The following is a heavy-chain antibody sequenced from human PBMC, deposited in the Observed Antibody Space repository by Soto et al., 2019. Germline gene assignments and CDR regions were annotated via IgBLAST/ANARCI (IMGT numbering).Heavy chain of an antibody. CDR3: ARSYYDRSGYAVDP. CDR2: MYEGGSS. J-gene: IGHJ5*02. CDR1: GGSISDDY. Sequence: SETLSLTCRVSGGSISDDYWSWIRQPPGKRLEGIGYMYEGGSSNYNPSVKRRVTFSVDTSKNQFSLKLSSVTAADTAVYYCARSYYDRSGYAVDPWGQGTLVTVSS. D-gene: IGHD3-22*01. V-gene: IGHV4-4*09.